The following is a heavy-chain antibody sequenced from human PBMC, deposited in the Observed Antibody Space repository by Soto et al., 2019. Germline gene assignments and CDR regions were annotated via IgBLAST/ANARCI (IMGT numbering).Heavy chain of an antibody. Sequence: ASVKVSCKASGYSFTTHGIFWVRQAPGQGLGWMGCVRGYNGDTDYAQKFQGRVTMTTDTSTSTAYMELRSLRSDDTAVYYCAREGSAEIFGVVVYVLDVWGQGTTVTVSS. CDR1: GYSFTTHG. J-gene: IGHJ6*02. CDR3: AREGSAEIFGVVVYVLDV. D-gene: IGHD3-3*01. V-gene: IGHV1-18*04. CDR2: VRGYNGDT.